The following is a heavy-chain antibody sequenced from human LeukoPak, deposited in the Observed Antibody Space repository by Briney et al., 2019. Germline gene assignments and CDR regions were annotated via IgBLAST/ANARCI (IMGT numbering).Heavy chain of an antibody. CDR2: IKQDGSEK. D-gene: IGHD1-7*01. V-gene: IGHV3-7*01. CDR3: ARFRNWNYLGHFDY. Sequence: GGSLRLSCAASGFTFSNYWMSWVCQAPGKGLEWVANIKQDGSEKYYVDSVKGRFTISRDNAKNSLYLQMNSLRAEDTAVYYCARFRNWNYLGHFDYWGQGTLVTVSS. J-gene: IGHJ4*02. CDR1: GFTFSNYW.